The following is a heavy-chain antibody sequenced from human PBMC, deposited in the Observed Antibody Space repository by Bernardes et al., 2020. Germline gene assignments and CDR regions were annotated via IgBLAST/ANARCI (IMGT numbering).Heavy chain of an antibody. D-gene: IGHD2-2*01. J-gene: IGHJ6*02. CDR2: INEDKGKT. Sequence: SVEVSCKTSGYTFTSYCISWVRQAPGQGLEWMGWINEDKGKTNYAQKFQGRVTMTADTSTSTAYMDLRSLRPDDTAVYYCARDGCSTTSCYFYYFGMDVWGQGTTVTVS. V-gene: IGHV1-18*01. CDR3: ARDGCSTTSCYFYYFGMDV. CDR1: GYTFTSYC.